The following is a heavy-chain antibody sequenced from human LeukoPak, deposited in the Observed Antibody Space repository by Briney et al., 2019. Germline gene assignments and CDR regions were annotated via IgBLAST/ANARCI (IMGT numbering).Heavy chain of an antibody. CDR1: GGSINNYY. CDR2: IYTRGST. CDR3: SRGRYCSADICSGGDAFDI. D-gene: IGHD2-15*01. V-gene: IGHV4-4*07. J-gene: IGHJ3*02. Sequence: SETLSLTSTVSGGSINNYYWSWIRQPAGKGLEWIGRIYTRGSTNYNPSLKSRVTMSVDTSKNQFSLKLSSVTAADTAVYSGSRGRYCSADICSGGDAFDIWGQGTMVSVSS.